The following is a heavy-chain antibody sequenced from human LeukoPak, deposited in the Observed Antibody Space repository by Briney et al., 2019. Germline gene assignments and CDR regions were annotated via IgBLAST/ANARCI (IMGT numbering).Heavy chain of an antibody. CDR3: AKVAKYYYGSETYFFFDH. V-gene: IGHV4-4*07. CDR1: GGYIRSYY. D-gene: IGHD3-10*01. CDR2: IYTTGTT. Sequence: PSETLSLTCTVSGGYIRSYYWSWIRQPPGKGLEWIGHIYTTGTTNYNPSLKSRVTMSIDTSKNQFSLNLRSVTAADTAVYYCAKVAKYYYGSETYFFFDHWGQGTLVTVSS. J-gene: IGHJ4*02.